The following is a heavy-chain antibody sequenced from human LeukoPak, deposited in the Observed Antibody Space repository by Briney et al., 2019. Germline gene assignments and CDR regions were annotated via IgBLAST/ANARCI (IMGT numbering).Heavy chain of an antibody. V-gene: IGHV4-59*01. D-gene: IGHD6-13*01. CDR1: GGSISSYY. Sequence: SETLSLTCTVSGGSISSYYWSWIRQPPGKGLEWIGYIYYSGSTNYNPSLKSRVTISVDTSKNQFSLKLSSVTAADTAVYYCARAENSIAAASTFDYWGQGTLVTVSS. CDR2: IYYSGST. CDR3: ARAENSIAAASTFDY. J-gene: IGHJ4*02.